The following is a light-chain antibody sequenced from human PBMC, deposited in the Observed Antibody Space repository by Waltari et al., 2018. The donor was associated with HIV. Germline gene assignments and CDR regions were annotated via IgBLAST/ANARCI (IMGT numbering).Light chain of an antibody. J-gene: IGLJ3*02. CDR3: SSYTSSTFWV. V-gene: IGLV1-44*01. CDR2: SNN. Sequence: QSVLTQPPSASGTPGQRVTISCSGGSSNIGSNPVNWYQQLSGTAPKLLINSNNQRPSGVPDRFSGSESGASGSLAISGLQSEDEADYYCSSYTSSTFWVFGGGTKLTVL. CDR1: SSNIGSNP.